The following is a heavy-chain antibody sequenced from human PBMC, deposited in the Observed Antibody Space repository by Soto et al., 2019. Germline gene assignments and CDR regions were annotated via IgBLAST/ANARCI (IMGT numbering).Heavy chain of an antibody. CDR3: AREQWTARPYNYAMDV. Sequence: GASVKVSCKASGYTFTSYIIHWVRLAPGQRLEWMGWTNAGSGYTEYSQKFQGRVTFTRDTSATTAYMELGSLRSADTAVYYCAREQWTARPYNYAMDVWGQGTTVTVSS. D-gene: IGHD6-6*01. V-gene: IGHV1-3*01. CDR1: GYTFTSYI. CDR2: TNAGSGYT. J-gene: IGHJ6*02.